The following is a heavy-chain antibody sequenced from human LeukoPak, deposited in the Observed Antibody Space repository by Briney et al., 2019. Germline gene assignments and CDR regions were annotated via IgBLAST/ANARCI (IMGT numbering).Heavy chain of an antibody. Sequence: PGASAKVSCKASGGTFSSYAISWVRQAPGQGLEWMGRIIPIFGIANYAQKFQGRVTITADKSTSTAYMELSSLRSEDTAVYYCARDCSGGSCQDYYYYGMDVWGQGTTVTVSS. CDR2: IIPIFGIA. CDR3: ARDCSGGSCQDYYYYGMDV. CDR1: GGTFSSYA. J-gene: IGHJ6*02. V-gene: IGHV1-69*04. D-gene: IGHD2-15*01.